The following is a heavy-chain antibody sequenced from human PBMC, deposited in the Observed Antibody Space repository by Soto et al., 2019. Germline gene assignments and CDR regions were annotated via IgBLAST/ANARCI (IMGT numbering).Heavy chain of an antibody. Sequence: QVQLQESGPGLVKPSGTLSLTCAVSGDSITSYNWWSWVRQPPGKGLEWIGEIHHGGSTNYNPSPXSXXTISVDKSKNQFSLKLNSVTAADTAVYYCARAAVVNNWFDPWGQGTLVTVSS. V-gene: IGHV4-4*02. CDR2: IHHGGST. D-gene: IGHD2-21*01. CDR3: ARAAVVNNWFDP. CDR1: GDSITSYNW. J-gene: IGHJ5*02.